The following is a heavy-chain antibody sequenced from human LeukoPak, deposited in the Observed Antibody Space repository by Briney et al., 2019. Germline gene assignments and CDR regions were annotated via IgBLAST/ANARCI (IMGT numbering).Heavy chain of an antibody. D-gene: IGHD3-22*01. J-gene: IGHJ4*02. V-gene: IGHV1-69*05. CDR1: GGTFSSYA. CDR3: ARVPLDDSSGYYFDY. CDR2: IIPIFGTA. Sequence: ASVKVSCKASGGTFSSYAISWVRQAPGQGLEWMGGIIPIFGTANYAQKFQGRVTITTDESTSTAYMELSSLRSEDTAVYYCARVPLDDSSGYYFDYWGQGTLVTVSS.